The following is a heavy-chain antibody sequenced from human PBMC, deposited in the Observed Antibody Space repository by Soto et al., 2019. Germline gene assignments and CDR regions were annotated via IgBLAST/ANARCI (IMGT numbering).Heavy chain of an antibody. J-gene: IGHJ4*02. CDR1: GFSFSNHW. D-gene: IGHD6-19*01. V-gene: IGHV3-74*01. CDR3: ARGYSSGPDY. Sequence: EVQLVESGGGLVQPGGSLRLSCAASGFSFSNHWMHWVRQVPGKGLVWVARINSDGSTTTYADSVKGRFTISRANARHTLYMQMDSLRAEDTALYYCARGYSSGPDYWGQGTLVTVSS. CDR2: INSDGSTT.